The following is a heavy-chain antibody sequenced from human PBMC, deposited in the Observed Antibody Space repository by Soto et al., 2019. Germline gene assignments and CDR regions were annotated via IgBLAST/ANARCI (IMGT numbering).Heavy chain of an antibody. D-gene: IGHD3-10*01. J-gene: IGHJ6*02. V-gene: IGHV4-59*01. CDR2: FYYSGNT. Sequence: QMQLQESVPGVVKPSETLSLTCTVSGASISTYYWTWIRQAPGKGLEWIGYFYYSGNTNYTPSLNSRVTMSVDTSMNHFYLTLTSATAADTAVYFCARGGSEGGLDVRGQATTVAFSS. CDR1: GASISTYY. CDR3: ARGGSEGGLDV.